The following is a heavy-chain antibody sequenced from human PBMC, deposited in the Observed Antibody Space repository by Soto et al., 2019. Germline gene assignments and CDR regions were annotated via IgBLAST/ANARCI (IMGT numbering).Heavy chain of an antibody. CDR3: ARARGSYVSAFDI. CDR2: ISSSSSYI. D-gene: IGHD1-26*01. J-gene: IGHJ3*02. Sequence: EVQLVESGGGLVKPGGSLRLSCAASGFTFSSYSMNWVRQAPGKGLEWVSSISSSSSYIYYADSVKGRFTISRDNAKNSLYLQMNSLRAEDTAVYYCARARGSYVSAFDIWGQGTMVTVSS. V-gene: IGHV3-21*01. CDR1: GFTFSSYS.